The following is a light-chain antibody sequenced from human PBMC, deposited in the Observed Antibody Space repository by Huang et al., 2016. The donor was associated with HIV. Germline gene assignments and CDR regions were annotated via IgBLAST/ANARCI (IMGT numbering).Light chain of an antibody. CDR3: QQYSDYPRT. J-gene: IGKJ2*01. CDR2: ATS. V-gene: IGKV1-16*01. CDR1: QDISDY. Sequence: DIQMTQSPSSLSASVGDRVTITCRASQDISDYLAWFQQKPGKAPKSLIFATSTLHSVVPSRFSGSGSVTAFTLTINNLQPEDFATYYCQQYSDYPRTFGQGTKLDIK.